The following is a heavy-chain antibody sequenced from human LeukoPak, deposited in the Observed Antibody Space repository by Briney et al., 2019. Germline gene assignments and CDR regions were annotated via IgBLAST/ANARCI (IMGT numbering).Heavy chain of an antibody. CDR2: IKQDGSEK. J-gene: IGHJ4*02. Sequence: GGSLRLSCAASGFTFSSYWMSWVRQAPGKGLEWVANIKQDGSEKYYVDSVKGRFTISRDNSKNTLYLQMNSLRAEDTAVYYCAKSGYCSGTSCYSLDYWGQGTLVTVSS. V-gene: IGHV3-7*03. CDR3: AKSGYCSGTSCYSLDY. CDR1: GFTFSSYW. D-gene: IGHD2-2*01.